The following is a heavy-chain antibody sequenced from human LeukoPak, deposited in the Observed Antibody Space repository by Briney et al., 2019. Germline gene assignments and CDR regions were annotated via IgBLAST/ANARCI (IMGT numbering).Heavy chain of an antibody. J-gene: IGHJ4*02. Sequence: SETLSLTCTVSGGSISSSSYYWGWIRQPPGKGLEWIGSIYYSGSTYYNPSLKSRVTISVDTSKNQFSLKLSSVTAADTAVYYCARVVAAPAYYYDYWGQGTLVTVSS. CDR2: IYYSGST. CDR3: ARVVAAPAYYYDY. CDR1: GGSISSSSYY. D-gene: IGHD2-15*01. V-gene: IGHV4-39*01.